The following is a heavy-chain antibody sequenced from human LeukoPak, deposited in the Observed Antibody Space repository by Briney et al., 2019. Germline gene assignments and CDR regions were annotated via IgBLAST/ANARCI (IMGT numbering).Heavy chain of an antibody. D-gene: IGHD3-10*01. CDR3: ARDRGSTLDY. J-gene: IGHJ4*02. CDR1: GFTFSSYW. CDR2: INSGGSST. Sequence: GRSLRLSCAASGFTFSSYWMHWVRQAPGKGLVWVSSINSGGSSTTYADSVKGRFTISRDNAKNTLYLQMNSLRAEDTAVYYCARDRGSTLDYWGQGTLVTVSS. V-gene: IGHV3-74*01.